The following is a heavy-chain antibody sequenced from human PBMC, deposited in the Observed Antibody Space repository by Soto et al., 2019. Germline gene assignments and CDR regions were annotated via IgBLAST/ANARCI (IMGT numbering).Heavy chain of an antibody. J-gene: IGHJ5*02. V-gene: IGHV2-5*02. D-gene: IGHD3-10*01. CDR3: AHRRGIITMVRGVIITGWFDP. Sequence: QITLKESGPTLVKPTQTLTLTCTFSGFSLSTSGVGVGWIRQPPGKALEWLALIYWDDDKRYSPSLKSRLTITKDTSKNQVVLTMTNMDPVDTATYYCAHRRGIITMVRGVIITGWFDPWGQGTLVTVSS. CDR1: GFSLSTSGVG. CDR2: IYWDDDK.